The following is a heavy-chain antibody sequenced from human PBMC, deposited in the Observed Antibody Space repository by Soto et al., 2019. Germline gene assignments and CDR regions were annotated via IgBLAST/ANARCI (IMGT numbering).Heavy chain of an antibody. Sequence: QVQLVQSGAEMKKPGSSVKLSCKTSGGSFRSHTISWVRQAPGQGLEWMGRFTPILGMTNYAQSFQGRVTLTADKSTTTADMDLSDLKSDATAVYYWATDSGTGGDWHSLWYWGQGTLVTVSS. CDR3: ATDSGTGGDWHSLWY. D-gene: IGHD2-21*02. J-gene: IGHJ4*02. CDR2: FTPILGMT. CDR1: GGSFRSHT. V-gene: IGHV1-69*08.